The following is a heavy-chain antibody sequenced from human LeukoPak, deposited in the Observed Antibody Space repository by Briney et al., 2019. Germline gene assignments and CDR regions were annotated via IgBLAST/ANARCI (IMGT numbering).Heavy chain of an antibody. Sequence: ASVKVSCKASGYTFTGYYMHCVRQAPGQGLEWMGWINTNTGNPTYAQGFTGRFVFSLDTSVSTAYLQISSLKAEDTAVYYCARLRGREYSDYWGQGTLVTVSS. D-gene: IGHD3-16*01. J-gene: IGHJ4*02. CDR1: GYTFTGYY. CDR2: INTNTGNP. CDR3: ARLRGREYSDY. V-gene: IGHV7-4-1*02.